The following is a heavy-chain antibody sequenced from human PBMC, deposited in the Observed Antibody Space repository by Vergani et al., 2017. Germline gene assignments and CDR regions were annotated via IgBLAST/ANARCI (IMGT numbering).Heavy chain of an antibody. Sequence: EAQLLESGGGLVQPGGSLRLSCVASGFPFSSHGMSWVRQTPGKGPEWVSCISSGGDYTYYSDSVKGGLSGSRDNSKHTLYLQINSMRAEDTAVYFCAKIRVVARWAFDIWGRGTMVTVSS. D-gene: IGHD3-22*01. CDR3: AKIRVVARWAFDI. CDR1: GFPFSSHG. J-gene: IGHJ3*02. CDR2: ISSGGDYT. V-gene: IGHV3-23*01.